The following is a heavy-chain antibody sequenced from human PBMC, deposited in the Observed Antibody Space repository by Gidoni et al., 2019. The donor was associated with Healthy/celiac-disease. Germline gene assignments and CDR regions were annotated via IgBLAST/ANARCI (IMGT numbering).Heavy chain of an antibody. D-gene: IGHD3-16*02. CDR2: IKHSGST. J-gene: IGHJ2*01. Sequence: QVQLQQWGAGLLKPSETLSLTCAVYGGSFSGYYWSWIRQPPGKGLEWIGEIKHSGSTNYNPSLKSRVTISVDTSKNQFSLKLSSVTAADTAVYYCARGLALWGSYQKGAYFDLWGRGTLVTVSS. CDR1: GGSFSGYY. V-gene: IGHV4-34*01. CDR3: ARGLALWGSYQKGAYFDL.